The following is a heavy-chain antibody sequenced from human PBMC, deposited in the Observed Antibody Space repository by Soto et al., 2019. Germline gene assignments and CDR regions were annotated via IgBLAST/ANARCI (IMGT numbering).Heavy chain of an antibody. CDR3: VRHRSSSGYYLDY. V-gene: IGHV4-39*01. Sequence: QLQLQESGPGLVKPSETLPLTCAVSGGSISSRSYYWGWIRQPPGKGLEWIGSIYYSGNTFYNPSLKSRLPITVDTSKNQFSLRLSSVTAADTAVFYCVRHRSSSGYYLDYWGQGTLVTVSS. D-gene: IGHD3-22*01. CDR2: IYYSGNT. J-gene: IGHJ4*02. CDR1: GGSISSRSYY.